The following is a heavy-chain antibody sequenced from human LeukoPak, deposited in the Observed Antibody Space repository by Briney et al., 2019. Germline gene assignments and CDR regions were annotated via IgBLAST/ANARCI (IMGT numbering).Heavy chain of an antibody. Sequence: HWGSLEISCQGSGCHFTNYWMALVRQVPGQGLGWLGIIYPRDSDTRYSPSLQGQVSISVDTSSDTAYLQWSSVKAPDTALYYCARLLAAPYYINFWGQGTLVTVSS. D-gene: IGHD6-25*01. CDR1: GCHFTNYW. J-gene: IGHJ4*02. CDR2: IYPRDSDT. V-gene: IGHV5-51*01. CDR3: ARLLAAPYYINF.